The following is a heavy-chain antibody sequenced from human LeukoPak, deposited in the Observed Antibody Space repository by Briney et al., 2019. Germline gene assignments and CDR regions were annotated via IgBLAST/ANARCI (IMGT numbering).Heavy chain of an antibody. CDR3: ARDGEYGTGSYYRGCFDY. V-gene: IGHV1-2*02. Sequence: GASVKVSCKASGYSFTAFYIHWVRQAPGQGLEWMGWIHPRSGETNCAYKFRGRVTMTRDTSISTTYMDLGSLGSDDTAVYYCARDGEYGTGSYYRGCFDYWGQGTLVTVSS. CDR2: IHPRSGET. D-gene: IGHD3-10*01. CDR1: GYSFTAFY. J-gene: IGHJ4*02.